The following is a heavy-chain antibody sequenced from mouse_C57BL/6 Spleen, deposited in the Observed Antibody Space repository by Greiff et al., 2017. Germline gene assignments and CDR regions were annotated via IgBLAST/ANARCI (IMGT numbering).Heavy chain of an antibody. V-gene: IGHV1-18*01. CDR3: ARGGSTVVPYWYFDV. Sequence: VQLQQSGPELVKPGASVKIPCKASGYTFTDYNMDWVKQSHGKSLEWIGDINPNNGGTIYNQKFKGKATLTVDKSSSTAYMELRSLTSEDTAVYYCARGGSTVVPYWYFDVWGTGTTVTVSS. J-gene: IGHJ1*03. CDR1: GYTFTDYN. D-gene: IGHD1-1*01. CDR2: INPNNGGT.